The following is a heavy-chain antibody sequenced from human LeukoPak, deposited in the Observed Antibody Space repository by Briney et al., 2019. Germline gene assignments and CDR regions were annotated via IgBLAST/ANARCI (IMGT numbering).Heavy chain of an antibody. CDR1: GFSFSNYF. D-gene: IGHD1-26*01. J-gene: IGHJ4*02. Sequence: GGSLRLSCEASGFSFSNYFISWIRQAPGKGLEWVSYITNSGRSTNYADAVKGRFTISRDNAKKSVYLEMTDLRAEDTAVYCAREASGNYHVFDSWGQGTLVTVSS. CDR2: ITNSGRST. CDR3: AREASGNYHVFDS. V-gene: IGHV3-11*04.